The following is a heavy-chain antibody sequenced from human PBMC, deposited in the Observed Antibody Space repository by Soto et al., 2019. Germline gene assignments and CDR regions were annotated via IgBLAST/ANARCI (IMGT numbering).Heavy chain of an antibody. Sequence: QVQLQESGPGLVKPSQTLSLTCTVSGASISGGDYYWTWIRQPPGKGLEWIGSIYYTGNTYSNPSLESRLSISVDPSNNQFALRLTSVTAPDTAIYYCARATYASSTYSLDYWGQGTLVTVSS. CDR2: IYYTGNT. J-gene: IGHJ4*02. D-gene: IGHD2-2*01. CDR1: GASISGGDYY. V-gene: IGHV4-30-4*01. CDR3: ARATYASSTYSLDY.